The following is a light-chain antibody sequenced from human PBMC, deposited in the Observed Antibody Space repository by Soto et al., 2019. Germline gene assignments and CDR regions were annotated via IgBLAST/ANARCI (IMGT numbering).Light chain of an antibody. J-gene: IGKJ1*01. CDR2: GAS. CDR1: QSVSSN. CDR3: QQYNNWPPWT. V-gene: IGKV3-15*01. Sequence: EIVMTQSPATLSVSPGERATLSCRASQSVSSNFAWYQQKPGQAPRLLIYGASTKATGIPARFSGSGYGTEFTLTISSRQAEEFAFYYCQQYNNWPPWTVGQGTKVEIK.